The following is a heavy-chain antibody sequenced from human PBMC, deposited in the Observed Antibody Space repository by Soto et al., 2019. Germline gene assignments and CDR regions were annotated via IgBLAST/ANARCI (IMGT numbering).Heavy chain of an antibody. J-gene: IGHJ3*02. CDR2: ISGSGGST. V-gene: IGHV3-23*01. CDR1: GFTFSSYA. D-gene: IGHD3-22*01. CDR3: ARHTWYYYDSSGYYDAFDI. Sequence: GGSLRLSCAASGFTFSSYAMSWVRQAPGKGLEWVSAISGSGGSTYYADSVKGRFTISRDNSKNTLYLQMNSLRAEDTAVYYCARHTWYYYDSSGYYDAFDIWGQGTMVTVSS.